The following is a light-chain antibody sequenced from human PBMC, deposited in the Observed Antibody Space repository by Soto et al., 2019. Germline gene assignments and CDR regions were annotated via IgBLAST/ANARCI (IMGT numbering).Light chain of an antibody. Sequence: DIQMTQSPSTLSASLGSRVTITCRASQSVRSWLAWYQQKPGRSPKLLIYDASSLQGGVPSRFSGSGFGTEFTLTVSSLQADDFATYYCQQYSNYSFTFGPGTRWIS. V-gene: IGKV1-5*01. CDR1: QSVRSW. J-gene: IGKJ3*01. CDR2: DAS. CDR3: QQYSNYSFT.